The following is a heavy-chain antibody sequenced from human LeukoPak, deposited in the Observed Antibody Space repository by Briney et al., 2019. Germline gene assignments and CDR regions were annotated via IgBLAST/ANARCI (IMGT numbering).Heavy chain of an antibody. Sequence: SETLSLTCTVSGGSISSYYWSWIRQPPGKGLEWIGYIYTSGSTNYNPSLKSRVTISVDTSKKQFSLKLSSVTAADTAVYYCARDRFDSSGYLDNWGQGTLVTVSS. CDR2: IYTSGST. CDR1: GGSISSYY. J-gene: IGHJ4*02. V-gene: IGHV4-59*01. CDR3: ARDRFDSSGYLDN. D-gene: IGHD3-22*01.